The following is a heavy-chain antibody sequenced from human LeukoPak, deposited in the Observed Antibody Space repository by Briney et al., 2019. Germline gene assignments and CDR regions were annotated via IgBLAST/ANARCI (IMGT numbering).Heavy chain of an antibody. CDR1: GGSISSGGYY. CDR3: ARAGDGYNLNLDLYFDY. J-gene: IGHJ4*02. CDR2: IYYSGST. V-gene: IGHV4-30-4*08. D-gene: IGHD5-24*01. Sequence: PSETLSLTCTVSGGSISSGGYYWSWIRQHPGKGLEWIGYIYYSGSTYYNPSLKSRVTISVDTSKNQFSLKLSSVTAADTAVYYCARAGDGYNLNLDLYFDYWGQGTLVTVSS.